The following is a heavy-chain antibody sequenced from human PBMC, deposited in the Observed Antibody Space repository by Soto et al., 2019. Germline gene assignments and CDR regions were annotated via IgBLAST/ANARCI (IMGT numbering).Heavy chain of an antibody. D-gene: IGHD3-22*01. CDR1: GGSISSGGYS. Sequence: QLQLQESGSGLVKPSQTLSLTCAVSGGSISSGGYSWSWIRQPPGKGLEWIGYIYHSWSTYYNPSLKSPVTISVDRSKNQFSLKLSSVTAADTAVYYCAEVKVYYYNIVHREFDYWGQGTLVTVSS. V-gene: IGHV4-30-2*01. J-gene: IGHJ4*02. CDR2: IYHSWST. CDR3: AEVKVYYYNIVHREFDY.